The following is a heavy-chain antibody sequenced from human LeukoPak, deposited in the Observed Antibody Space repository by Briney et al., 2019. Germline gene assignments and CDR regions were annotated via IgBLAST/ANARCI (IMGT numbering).Heavy chain of an antibody. CDR2: ISAYNGNT. J-gene: IGHJ6*03. V-gene: IGHV1-18*01. CDR3: ARIAFSLGPLYGSGSYRPYYYYYYMDV. CDR1: GYTFTSYG. D-gene: IGHD3-10*01. Sequence: ASVKVSCKASGYTFTSYGISWVRQAPGQGLEWMGWISAYNGNTNYAQKLQGRVTMTTDTSTSTAYMELRSLRSDDTAVYYCARIAFSLGPLYGSGSYRPYYYYYYMDVWGKGTTVTISS.